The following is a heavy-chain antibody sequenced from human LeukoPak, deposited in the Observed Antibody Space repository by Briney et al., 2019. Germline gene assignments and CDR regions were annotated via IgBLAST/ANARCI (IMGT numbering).Heavy chain of an antibody. D-gene: IGHD3-22*01. J-gene: IGHJ4*02. CDR2: IRNKPFGEAT. Sequence: GGSLRLSCTASGFIFGDYAVNWVRQAPGNGLEWVGFIRNKPFGEATEYATSVKGRFTISRDDSKSIAYLQMNSLKTEDTALYYCTRERYDSSAYYSMFDYWGQGTLVTVSS. CDR1: GFIFGDYA. V-gene: IGHV3-49*04. CDR3: TRERYDSSAYYSMFDY.